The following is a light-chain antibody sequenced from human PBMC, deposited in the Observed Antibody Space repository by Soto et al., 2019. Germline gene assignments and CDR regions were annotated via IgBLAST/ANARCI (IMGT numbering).Light chain of an antibody. CDR3: QAWDSSTRVV. V-gene: IGLV3-1*01. J-gene: IGLJ2*01. Sequence: SSELTQPPSVSVSPGQTASITCSGDKLGDKYACWYQQKPGQSPVLVIYEDSKRPSGIPERFSGSNSGSTATLTISGTQAMDEADYYCQAWDSSTRVVFGGGTKLTVL. CDR2: EDS. CDR1: KLGDKY.